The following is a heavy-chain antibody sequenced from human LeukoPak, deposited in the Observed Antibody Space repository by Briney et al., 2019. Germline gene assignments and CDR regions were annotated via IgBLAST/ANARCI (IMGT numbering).Heavy chain of an antibody. V-gene: IGHV4-59*01. J-gene: IGHJ5*02. D-gene: IGHD3-10*01. CDR2: IYYSGST. Sequence: SEALSLTCTVSGVSISSYYWSWIRQPPGKGLEWIGYIYYSGSTNYNPSLKSRVTISVDTSKNQFSLKLSSVTAVDTAVYYCAREWFGDNWFDPWGQGTLVTVSS. CDR3: AREWFGDNWFDP. CDR1: GVSISSYY.